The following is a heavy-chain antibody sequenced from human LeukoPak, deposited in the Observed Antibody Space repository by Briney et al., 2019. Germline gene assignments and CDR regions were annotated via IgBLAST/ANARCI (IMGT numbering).Heavy chain of an antibody. Sequence: GGSLRLSCAASGITVSSNYMSWVRQAPGKGLEWVSVIYSGGSTYYADSVKGRFTISRDNSKNTLYLQMNSLRAEDTAVYYCASSSLYYDFWSGFDYWGQGTLVTVSS. D-gene: IGHD3-3*01. V-gene: IGHV3-53*01. CDR3: ASSSLYYDFWSGFDY. CDR2: IYSGGST. J-gene: IGHJ4*02. CDR1: GITVSSNY.